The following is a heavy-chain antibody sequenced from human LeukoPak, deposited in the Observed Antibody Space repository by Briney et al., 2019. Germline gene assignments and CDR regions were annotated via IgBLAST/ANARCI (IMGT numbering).Heavy chain of an antibody. Sequence: PSETLSLTCPVPGGSISSGVYYWSWIRQHPGKGLEWIGNIYYSGSTNYSPSLKSRVTISVDTSKNQFSLKLSSVTAADTAVYYCARVRSPLTVDYWGQGTLVSVSS. D-gene: IGHD1-26*01. J-gene: IGHJ4*02. CDR2: IYYSGST. CDR1: GGSISSGVYY. V-gene: IGHV4-61*08. CDR3: ARVRSPLTVDY.